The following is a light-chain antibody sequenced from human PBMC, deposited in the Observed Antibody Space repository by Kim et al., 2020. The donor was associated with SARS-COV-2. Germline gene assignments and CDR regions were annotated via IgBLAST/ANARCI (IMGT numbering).Light chain of an antibody. J-gene: IGKJ5*01. CDR2: GAS. CDR1: RSVSSY. V-gene: IGKV3D-15*01. CDR3: QQYNSWPTCT. Sequence: SPGERATLSCRASRSVSSYLAWYQQKPGQAPRLLIYGASTRATGIPARFSGSGSGTDFTLTISGLQSEDLAVYYCQQYNSWPTCTFGQGTRLEIK.